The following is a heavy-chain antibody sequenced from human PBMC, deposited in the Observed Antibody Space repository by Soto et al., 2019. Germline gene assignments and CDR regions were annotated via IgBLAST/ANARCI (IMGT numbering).Heavy chain of an antibody. CDR3: ASGGYTVATRYYYGMDV. CDR1: GGCITSGDGY. V-gene: IGHV4-30-4*01. CDR2: IHYSGST. Sequence: SETLSLTCTVSGGCITSGDGYWSWIRQPPGKGLEWIAYIHYSGSTYYNPSLKSRVTISVDTSKNQFSLKLSSVTAADTAVYYCASGGYTVATRYYYGMDVWGQGTTVT. J-gene: IGHJ6*02. D-gene: IGHD4-4*01.